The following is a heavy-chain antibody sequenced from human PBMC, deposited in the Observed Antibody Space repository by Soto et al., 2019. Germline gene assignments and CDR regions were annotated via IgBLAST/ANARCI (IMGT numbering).Heavy chain of an antibody. V-gene: IGHV1-18*04. D-gene: IGHD3-22*01. CDR1: GYTFPSYG. Sequence: ASVKVSCKASGYTFPSYGISWVRQAPGQGLEWMGWISAYNGNTNYAQKLQGRVTMTTDTSTSTAYMELRSLRSDDTAVYYCASVLLYYYDSSGYWIDYWGQGTLVTVSS. CDR3: ASVLLYYYDSSGYWIDY. CDR2: ISAYNGNT. J-gene: IGHJ4*02.